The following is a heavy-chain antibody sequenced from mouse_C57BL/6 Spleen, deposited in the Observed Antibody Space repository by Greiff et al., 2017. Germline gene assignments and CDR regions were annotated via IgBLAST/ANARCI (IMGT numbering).Heavy chain of an antibody. CDR1: GYTFPSYW. CDR3: AREGGYDYAMDY. J-gene: IGHJ4*01. D-gene: IGHD2-2*01. Sequence: VQLQQPGAELVRPGSSVKLSCKASGYTFPSYWMDWVKQRPGQGLEWIGNIYPSASETHYNQKFKDKATVTVDKSSSTAYMQLSSLASEDSAVYYCAREGGYDYAMDYWGQGTTVTVSS. CDR2: IYPSASET. V-gene: IGHV1-61*01.